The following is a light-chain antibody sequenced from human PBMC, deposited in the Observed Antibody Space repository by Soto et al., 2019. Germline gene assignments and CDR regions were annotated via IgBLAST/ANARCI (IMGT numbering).Light chain of an antibody. Sequence: QAVVTQPASVSGSPGQSITISCTGSRSDVGASNSVSWYQQHPGKVPKLIIYAVTIRPSGISNRFSGSKSGNTASLAISGLQAEDEADYYCSSYTSSNLLFGGGTKVTVL. CDR2: AVT. V-gene: IGLV2-14*01. CDR1: RSDVGASNS. J-gene: IGLJ2*01. CDR3: SSYTSSNLL.